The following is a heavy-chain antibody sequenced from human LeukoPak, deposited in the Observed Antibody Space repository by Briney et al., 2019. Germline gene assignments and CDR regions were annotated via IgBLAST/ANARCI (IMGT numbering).Heavy chain of an antibody. V-gene: IGHV1-46*01. J-gene: IGHJ6*03. CDR1: GYTFTSYD. CDR3: ARSGAIWYYYYYYMDV. Sequence: GASVKVSCKASGYTFTSYDINWVRQAPGQGLEWMGIINPSGGSTSYAQKFQGRVTMTRDTSTSTVYMELSSLRSEDTAVYYCARSGAIWYYYYYYMDVWGKGTTVTVSS. D-gene: IGHD2-2*01. CDR2: INPSGGST.